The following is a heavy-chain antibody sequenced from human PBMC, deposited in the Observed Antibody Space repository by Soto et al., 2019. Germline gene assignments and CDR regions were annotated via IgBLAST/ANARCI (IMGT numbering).Heavy chain of an antibody. Sequence: GGSLRLPCAAPEFTFSNYAMIWVRQPKGNGLEWVSSISDNGGTTYYAHSVKGRLTISRDNSKNTLYLQMNSLRAEDTAVYYCSKYPEQPIVYFYSCGQRDQLPVSS. CDR3: SKYPEQPIVYFYS. V-gene: IGHV3-23*01. J-gene: IGHJ4*02. CDR2: ISDNGGTT. D-gene: IGHD3-22*01. CDR1: EFTFSNYA.